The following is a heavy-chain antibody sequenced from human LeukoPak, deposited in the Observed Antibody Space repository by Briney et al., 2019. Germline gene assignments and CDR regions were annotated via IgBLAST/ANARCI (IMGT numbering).Heavy chain of an antibody. CDR3: ARQRGGYVDY. CDR2: IYYSGNT. J-gene: IGHJ4*02. Sequence: PSETLSLTCTVSGGSMTYYYWTWIRQPPGKGLEWIGYIYYSGNTNYNPSLKSRVTISVDTSKNQFSLMLGSVIAADTAVFYCARQRGGYVDYWGQGTLVTVSS. V-gene: IGHV4-59*08. CDR1: GGSMTYYY. D-gene: IGHD2-15*01.